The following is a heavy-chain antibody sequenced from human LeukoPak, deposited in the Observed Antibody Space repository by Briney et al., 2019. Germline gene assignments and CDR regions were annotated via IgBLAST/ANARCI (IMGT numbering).Heavy chain of an antibody. CDR1: GVIFSSYP. V-gene: IGHV3-30*01. CDR3: ARDPAGLYYRYYMDV. Sequence: PGRSLRLSCAASGVIFSSYPMHWVRQAPGKGLEWVAVISYDGSHKYYADSVKGRFTISRDNSKNTLYLQMNSLRAEDTAVYYCARDPAGLYYRYYMDVWGKGTTVTVSS. J-gene: IGHJ6*03. CDR2: ISYDGSHK.